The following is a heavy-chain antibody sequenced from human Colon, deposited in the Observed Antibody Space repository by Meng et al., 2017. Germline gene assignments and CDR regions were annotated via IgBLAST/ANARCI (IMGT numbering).Heavy chain of an antibody. CDR3: ARQYSSTWYLFDY. Sequence: QVQLVQSGAEVKKPGASVKVSCKTSGYTFKNFGISWVRQAPGQGLEWMGWSSTYNGNTNYAQKFQGRVTLTTDASTSTAYMEIWSLRSDDTAVYYCARQYSSTWYLFDYWGQGTLVTVSS. CDR1: GYTFKNFG. J-gene: IGHJ4*02. CDR2: SSTYNGNT. D-gene: IGHD6-13*01. V-gene: IGHV1-18*01.